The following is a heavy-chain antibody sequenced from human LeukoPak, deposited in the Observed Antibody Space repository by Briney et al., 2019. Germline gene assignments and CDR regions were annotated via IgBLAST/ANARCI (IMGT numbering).Heavy chain of an antibody. J-gene: IGHJ4*02. D-gene: IGHD3-10*01. CDR3: ARDRMVRGGEFDY. CDR2: ISSSSSYI. V-gene: IGHV3-21*01. Sequence: PGGSLRLSCAASGFTFSSYSMNWVRQAPGKGLEWVSSISSSSSYIYYADSVKGRFTISRDNAKNTLYLQMNSLRAEDTAVYYCARDRMVRGGEFDYWGQGTLVTVSS. CDR1: GFTFSSYS.